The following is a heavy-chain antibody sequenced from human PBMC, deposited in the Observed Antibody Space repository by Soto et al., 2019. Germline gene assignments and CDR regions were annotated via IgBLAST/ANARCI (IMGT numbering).Heavy chain of an antibody. V-gene: IGHV4-39*07. CDR1: GGSISSSSYY. D-gene: IGHD4-17*01. Sequence: PSGTLSLTCTVSGGSISSSSYYWGWNRKPPGKGLEWIGSIYYSGSTYYNPSLKSRVTISVDTSKNQFSLKLSSVTAADTAVYYCARSRTTVTPSGFQHWGQGTLVTVSS. CDR2: IYYSGST. J-gene: IGHJ1*01. CDR3: ARSRTTVTPSGFQH.